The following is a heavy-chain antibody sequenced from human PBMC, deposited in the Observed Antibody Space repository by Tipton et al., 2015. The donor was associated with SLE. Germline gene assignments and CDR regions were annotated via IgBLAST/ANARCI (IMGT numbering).Heavy chain of an antibody. Sequence: SLRLSCAASGFTFSSYGMHWVRQAPGKGLEWVAVISYDGSNKYYADSVKGRFTISRDNSKNTLYLQMNSLRAEDTAVYYCAAGGGWSSSWYTEYFQHWGQGTLVTVSS. V-gene: IGHV3-30*03. CDR2: ISYDGSNK. CDR1: GFTFSSYG. D-gene: IGHD6-13*01. J-gene: IGHJ1*01. CDR3: AAGGGWSSSWYTEYFQH.